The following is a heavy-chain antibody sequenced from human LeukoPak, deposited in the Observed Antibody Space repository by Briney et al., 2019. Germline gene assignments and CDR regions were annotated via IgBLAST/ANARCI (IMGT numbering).Heavy chain of an antibody. CDR3: ARAARIRMGASRRELHYYFDY. D-gene: IGHD1-26*01. CDR2: MNPNSGNT. Sequence: ASVKVSCKASGYTFTSYDINWVRRATGQGLEWMGWMNPNSGNTGYAQKFQGRVTITRNTSISTAYMELSSLRSEDTAVYYCARAARIRMGASRRELHYYFDYWGQGTLVTVSS. V-gene: IGHV1-8*03. CDR1: GYTFTSYD. J-gene: IGHJ4*02.